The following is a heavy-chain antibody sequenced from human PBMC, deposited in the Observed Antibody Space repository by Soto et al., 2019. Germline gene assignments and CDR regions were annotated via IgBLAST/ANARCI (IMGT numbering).Heavy chain of an antibody. CDR2: IDPCDSYS. Sequence: LKSSDEGCLGSLTSYWSKSVRQVHGKGLEWMGRIDPCDSYSTYSPSFQGHVTISADKSISTAYLQWSSLKASDTAMYYCAQLASSSHGPASSGQAPIVTVSS. V-gene: IGHV5-10-1*01. J-gene: IGHJ5*02. D-gene: IGHD6-6*01. CDR3: AQLASSSHGPAS. CDR1: LGSLTSYW.